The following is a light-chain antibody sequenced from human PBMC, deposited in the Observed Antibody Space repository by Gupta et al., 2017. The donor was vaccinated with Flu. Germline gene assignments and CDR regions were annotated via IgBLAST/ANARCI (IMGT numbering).Light chain of an antibody. V-gene: IGKV3-15*01. CDR2: GTS. Sequence: PALVPEAPGARASRTSMVSQSVNNNLAWFQQRPGQSPRLLIYGTSTRGTRVPARFSGSGSGTEFTLTISSLQAEDFAIYYCQQDHNWPGTFGQGTKVEVK. CDR1: QSVNNN. J-gene: IGKJ1*01. CDR3: QQDHNWPGT.